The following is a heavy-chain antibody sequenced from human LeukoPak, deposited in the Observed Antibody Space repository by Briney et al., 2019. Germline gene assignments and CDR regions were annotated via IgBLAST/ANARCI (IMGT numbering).Heavy chain of an antibody. J-gene: IGHJ1*01. CDR3: ATEVTD. V-gene: IGHV1-2*02. CDR1: GYTCSGYY. D-gene: IGHD5-18*01. CDR2: INPNSGGT. Sequence: GASVKVSFTATGYTCSGYYMHWVRQAPGQGLEWMGWINPNSGGTKYAQKFQGRVTMTRDTSISTAYMELSRLRSDDTAVYYCATEVTDWGEGTPLSVSS.